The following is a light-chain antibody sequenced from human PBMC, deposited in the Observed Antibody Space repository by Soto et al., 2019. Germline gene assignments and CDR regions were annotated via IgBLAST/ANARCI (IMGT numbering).Light chain of an antibody. CDR1: SSDVGSYKF. CDR2: EVS. Sequence: QSVLTQPASVSGSPGRSITISCTGTSSDVGSYKFVSWYQQHPGKAPKLMIYEVSNRPSGVSDRFSGSKSGNTASLTISGLQAEDEADYYCSSYTSRSTWVFGGGTKVTVL. CDR3: SSYTSRSTWV. V-gene: IGLV2-14*01. J-gene: IGLJ3*02.